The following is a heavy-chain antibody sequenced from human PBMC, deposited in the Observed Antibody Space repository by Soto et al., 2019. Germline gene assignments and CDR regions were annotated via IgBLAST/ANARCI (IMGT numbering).Heavy chain of an antibody. CDR2: TYYRSKLYN. CDR3: ARSGSYFGYYYYGIDV. Sequence: SHTLSLTCAISWYSVSSNSTAWNRISQSPSRGLEWLGRTYYRSKLYNYYAVSVKSRITINPDTSKNQFSLQLSSVTPEDTAVYYSARSGSYFGYYYYGIDVWGQGTAVTVSS. J-gene: IGHJ6*02. D-gene: IGHD3-10*01. CDR1: WYSVSSNSTA. V-gene: IGHV6-1*01.